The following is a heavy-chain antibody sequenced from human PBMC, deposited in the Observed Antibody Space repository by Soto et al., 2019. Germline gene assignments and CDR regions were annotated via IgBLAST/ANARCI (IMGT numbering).Heavy chain of an antibody. V-gene: IGHV1-69*13. CDR1: GCTFSSYA. Sequence: SVKVSCKASGCTFSSYAISWVGQAGGQGLEWMGGIIPIFGTANYAQKFQGRVTITADESTSTAYMELSSLRSEDTAVYYCARDLRVTPNIYGFAYWGQGTLVPVSS. CDR2: IIPIFGTA. D-gene: IGHD3-9*01. J-gene: IGHJ4*02. CDR3: ARDLRVTPNIYGFAY.